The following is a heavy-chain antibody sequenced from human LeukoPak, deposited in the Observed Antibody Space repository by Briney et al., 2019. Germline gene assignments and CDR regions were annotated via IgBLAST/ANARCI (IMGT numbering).Heavy chain of an antibody. V-gene: IGHV3-48*02. D-gene: IGHD3-22*01. CDR2: ISSSSSTI. Sequence: GGSLRLSCAASGFTSSSYSMNWVRQAPGKGREWVSYISSSSSTIYYADSVKGLFTIYRDNAKNSLYLQMNSLRDEDTAVYYCARGVNYYDSSGYIPRAPRRYYFDYWGQGTLVTVSS. J-gene: IGHJ4*02. CDR1: GFTSSSYS. CDR3: ARGVNYYDSSGYIPRAPRRYYFDY.